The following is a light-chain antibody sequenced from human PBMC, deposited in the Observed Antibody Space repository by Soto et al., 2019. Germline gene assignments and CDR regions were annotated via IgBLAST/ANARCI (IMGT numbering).Light chain of an antibody. V-gene: IGLV1-40*01. J-gene: IGLJ3*02. CDR1: SSHIGATYD. Sequence: QPVLTQPPSVSGAPGQRVTISCAGSSSHIGATYDIHWYQQLPGAAPRLLIYGNSNRPSGVPDRFAGSKSGTSASLAIIGLRVEDEGIYYCQAFDNCLSASGVFGGGTKLTVL. CDR2: GNS. CDR3: QAFDNCLSASGV.